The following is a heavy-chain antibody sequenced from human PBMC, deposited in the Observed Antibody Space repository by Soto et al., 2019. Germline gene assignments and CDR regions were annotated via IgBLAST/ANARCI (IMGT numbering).Heavy chain of an antibody. Sequence: QVQLVQSGAEVKKPGASVKVSCKASGYTFSSYGISWVRQAPGQGLEWMGWISAYNGNTNYAQKLQGRVTMTTDTSTSTAYMEVRSLGSGATAVYYCARSIAAAVDLDSWGQGTLVTVSS. CDR3: ARSIAAAVDLDS. J-gene: IGHJ4*02. CDR2: ISAYNGNT. D-gene: IGHD6-13*01. CDR1: GYTFSSYG. V-gene: IGHV1-18*01.